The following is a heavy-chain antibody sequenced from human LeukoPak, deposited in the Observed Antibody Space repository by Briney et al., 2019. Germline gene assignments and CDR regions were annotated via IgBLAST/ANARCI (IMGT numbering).Heavy chain of an antibody. CDR2: ISSSSSYI. D-gene: IGHD6-19*01. V-gene: IGHV3-21*01. CDR1: GFTFSSYS. CDR3: ARVRVEQWLVELDY. J-gene: IGHJ4*02. Sequence: GGSLRLSCAASGFTFSSYSMNRVRQAPGKGLEWVSSISSSSSYIYYADSVKGRFTISRDNAKNPLYLQMNSLRAEDTAVYYCARVRVEQWLVELDYWGQGTLVTVSS.